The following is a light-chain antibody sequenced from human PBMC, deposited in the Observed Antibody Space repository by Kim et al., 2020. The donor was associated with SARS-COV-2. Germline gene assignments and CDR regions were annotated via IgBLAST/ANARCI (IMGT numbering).Light chain of an antibody. J-gene: IGLJ3*02. CDR3: AAWDDSLSGWV. V-gene: IGLV1-47*02. CDR2: SNN. CDR1: SSNIGSNY. Sequence: GQRVTISCSGSSSNIGSNYVYWYQQLPGTAPKLLNYSNNQRPSGVPDRFSGSKSGTSASLAISGLRSEDEADYYCAAWDDSLSGWVFGGGTQLTVL.